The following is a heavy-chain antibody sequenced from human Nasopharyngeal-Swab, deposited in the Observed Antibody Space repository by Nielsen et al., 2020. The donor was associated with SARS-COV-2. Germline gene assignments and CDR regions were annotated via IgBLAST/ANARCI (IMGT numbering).Heavy chain of an antibody. CDR2: ISSSSSTI. CDR3: ARVRYSSGWSLDY. D-gene: IGHD6-19*01. Sequence: WIRQPPGKGLEWVSYISSSSSTIYYADFVKGRFTISRDNAKNSLYLQMNSLRDEDTAVYYCARVRYSSGWSLDYWGQGTLVTVSS. V-gene: IGHV3-48*02. J-gene: IGHJ4*02.